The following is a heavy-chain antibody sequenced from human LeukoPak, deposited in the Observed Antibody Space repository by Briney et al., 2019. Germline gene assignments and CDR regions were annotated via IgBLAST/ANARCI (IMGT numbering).Heavy chain of an antibody. CDR1: GYTFTRYS. Sequence: ASVKVSCKPSGYTFTRYSVHWVRQAPGQGLEWMGIINPSGGSTSYAQKFQGRVTMTRDTSTSTVYMELSSPRSDDTAVYYCARHSHMDVWGKGTTVTVSS. J-gene: IGHJ6*04. CDR3: ARHSHMDV. D-gene: IGHD2-21*01. V-gene: IGHV1-46*01. CDR2: INPSGGST.